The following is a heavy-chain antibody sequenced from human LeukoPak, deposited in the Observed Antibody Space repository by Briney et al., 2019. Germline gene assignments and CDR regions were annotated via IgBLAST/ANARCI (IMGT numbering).Heavy chain of an antibody. V-gene: IGHV4-59*08. CDR2: IYYSGST. CDR1: GGSIRDYY. Sequence: PSETLSLTCTVSGGSIRDYYWSWIRQPPGKGLEWIGYIYYSGSTNYNPSLKSRVTISMDTSNNQFSLKLSSVTAADTAVYYCARAINYGGNGADIFDIWGQGTMVAVSS. J-gene: IGHJ3*02. CDR3: ARAINYGGNGADIFDI. D-gene: IGHD4-23*01.